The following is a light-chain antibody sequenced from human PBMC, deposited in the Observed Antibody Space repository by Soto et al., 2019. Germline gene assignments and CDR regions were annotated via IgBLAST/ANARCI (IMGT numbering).Light chain of an antibody. V-gene: IGKV3-11*01. CDR3: QQRSNWPPWT. CDR1: QSVRSN. CDR2: GAS. J-gene: IGKJ1*01. Sequence: EGVLTQSPGTVSVSPGESATLSCRASQSVRSNLAWYQQKPGQAPRLLIYGASTRATGIPARFSGSGSGTDFTLTISSLEPEDFAVYYCQQRSNWPPWTFGQGTKVDIK.